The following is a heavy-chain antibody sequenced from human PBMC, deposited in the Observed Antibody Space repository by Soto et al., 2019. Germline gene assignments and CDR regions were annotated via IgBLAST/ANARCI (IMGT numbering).Heavy chain of an antibody. J-gene: IGHJ4*02. V-gene: IGHV1-3*01. CDR3: ARSIVVVTAADY. CDR2: INAGNGNT. CDR1: GYTFTSYA. D-gene: IGHD2-21*02. Sequence: GASVKVSCKASGYTFTSYAMHWVRQAPGQRLEWMGWINAGNGNTKYSQKFQGRVTITRDTSASTAYMELSSLRSEDTAVYYCARSIVVVTAADYWGQGTLVTVSS.